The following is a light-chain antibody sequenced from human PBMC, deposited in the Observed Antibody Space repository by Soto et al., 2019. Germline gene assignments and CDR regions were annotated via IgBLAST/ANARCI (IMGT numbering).Light chain of an antibody. V-gene: IGKV1-39*01. CDR3: QHSDSSPYT. CDR1: QSVSNY. J-gene: IGKJ2*01. Sequence: DIQMTQFPTSLPASVGDRVIITCRASQSVSNYLNWYQQKPGKAPSLLIYARSLLRPGVPSRFSGSGSETNFALTISGLQPDYFAVYSCQHSDSSPYTIGQGTTVEI. CDR2: ARS.